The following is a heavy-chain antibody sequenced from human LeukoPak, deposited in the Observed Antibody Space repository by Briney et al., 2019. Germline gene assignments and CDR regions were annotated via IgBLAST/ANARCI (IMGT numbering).Heavy chain of an antibody. J-gene: IGHJ5*01. CDR3: AKDPMASGSYLFDS. CDR2: ISGSGGNT. D-gene: IGHD3-10*01. Sequence: PGGSLRLSCAASGFTFSNYALNWVRQAQGKGLEWVSAISGSGGNTYYADSVKGRFTISRDNSRNTLYLQMNSLRAEDTAVYYCAKDPMASGSYLFDSWGQGTLVTVSS. CDR1: GFTFSNYA. V-gene: IGHV3-23*01.